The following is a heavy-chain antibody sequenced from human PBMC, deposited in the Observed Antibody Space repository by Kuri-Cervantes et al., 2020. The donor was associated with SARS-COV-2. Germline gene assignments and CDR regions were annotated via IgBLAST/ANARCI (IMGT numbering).Heavy chain of an antibody. CDR3: ARGMVRGLIQSYYYGMDV. CDR2: INPNSGGT. Sequence: ASVKVSCKASGYTFTGYYMYWVRQAPGQGLEWMGWINPNSGGTNYAQKFQGWVTMTRDTSSTGYMELSRLRSGDTAVYYCARGMVRGLIQSYYYGMDVWGQGTTVTVSS. CDR1: GYTFTGYY. J-gene: IGHJ6*02. V-gene: IGHV1-2*04. D-gene: IGHD3-10*01.